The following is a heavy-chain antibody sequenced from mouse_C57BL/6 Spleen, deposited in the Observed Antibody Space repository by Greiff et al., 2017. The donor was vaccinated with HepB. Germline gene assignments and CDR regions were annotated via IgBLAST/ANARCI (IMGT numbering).Heavy chain of an antibody. CDR3: ARSLSSLLYAMDY. Sequence: EVQLQQSGPELVKPGASVKIPCKASGYTFTDYNMDWVKQSHGKSLEWIGDINPNNGGTIYNQKFKGKATLTVDKSSSTAYMELRSLTSEDTSVYYCARSLSSLLYAMDYWGQGTSVTVSS. V-gene: IGHV1-18*01. D-gene: IGHD2-1*01. CDR1: GYTFTDYN. J-gene: IGHJ4*01. CDR2: INPNNGGT.